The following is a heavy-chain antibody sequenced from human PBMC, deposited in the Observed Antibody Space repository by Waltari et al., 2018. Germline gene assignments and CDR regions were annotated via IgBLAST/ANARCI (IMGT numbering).Heavy chain of an antibody. D-gene: IGHD6-19*01. CDR1: GYTFTSYD. Sequence: QVQLVQSGAEVKKPGASVKVSCKASGYTFTSYDINWVRQATGQGLEWMGWMNPNSGNTGYAQKCQGRVTITRNTSISTAYMELSSLRSEDTAVYYGARGEGAGAGRGVDYWGQGTLVTVSS. CDR3: ARGEGAGAGRGVDY. J-gene: IGHJ4*02. CDR2: MNPNSGNT. V-gene: IGHV1-8*03.